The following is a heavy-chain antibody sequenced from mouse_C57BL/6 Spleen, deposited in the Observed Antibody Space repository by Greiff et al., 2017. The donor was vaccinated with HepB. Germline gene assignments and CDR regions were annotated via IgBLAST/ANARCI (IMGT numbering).Heavy chain of an antibody. CDR1: GYTFTDYY. D-gene: IGHD1-1*01. V-gene: IGHV1-19*01. J-gene: IGHJ2*01. CDR2: INPYNGGT. Sequence: EVQLQQSGPVLVKPGASVKMSCKASGYTFTDYYMNWVKQSHGKSLEWIGVINPYNGGTSYNQKFKGKATLTVDKSSSTAYMELNSLTSEDSAVYYCARRLITTDFDYWGQGTTLTVSS. CDR3: ARRLITTDFDY.